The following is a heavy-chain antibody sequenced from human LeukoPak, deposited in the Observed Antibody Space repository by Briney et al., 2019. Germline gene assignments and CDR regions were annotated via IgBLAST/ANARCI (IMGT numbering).Heavy chain of an antibody. D-gene: IGHD6-13*01. CDR1: GGTISSYY. J-gene: IGHJ5*02. CDR3: ARYSSNWYRGRGDWFDP. V-gene: IGHV4-59*08. Sequence: SETLSLTCTVPGGTISSYYWTWIRQPPGKGLEWIGYIYYSGSTNYNPSLKSRVTISVDTSKSQFSLNLSSVTAADTAVYYCARYSSNWYRGRGDWFDPWGQGTLVTVSS. CDR2: IYYSGST.